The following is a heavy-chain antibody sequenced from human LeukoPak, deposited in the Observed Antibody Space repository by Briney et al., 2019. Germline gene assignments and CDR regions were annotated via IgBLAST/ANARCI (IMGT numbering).Heavy chain of an antibody. CDR3: ARFRSTSGSYPLHY. Sequence: RGSLSPSRALSVFALSGLAMSTGRQAPGKGLEWVSAISGIGGDIYYADSVKGRFTMSRDNSKNTLYLQMSSLGADVPYGYNYARFRSTSGSYPLHYWGQGTLVAVSS. CDR1: VFALSGLA. D-gene: IGHD1-26*01. V-gene: IGHV3-23*01. CDR2: ISGIGGDI. J-gene: IGHJ4*02.